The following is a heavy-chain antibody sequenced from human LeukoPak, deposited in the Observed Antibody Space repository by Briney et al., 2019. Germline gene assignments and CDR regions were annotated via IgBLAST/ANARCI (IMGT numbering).Heavy chain of an antibody. CDR1: GYTFTSYY. V-gene: IGHV1-46*01. D-gene: IGHD3-3*01. J-gene: IGHJ4*02. CDR2: INPSGGST. Sequence: ASVKVSCKASGYTFTSYYMHWVRQAPGQGLEWMVIINPSGGSTSYAQKFQGRVTMTRDTSTSTVYMELSRLRSDDTAIYYCARVQTTGLLEWLYWGQGALVTVSS. CDR3: ARVQTTGLLEWLY.